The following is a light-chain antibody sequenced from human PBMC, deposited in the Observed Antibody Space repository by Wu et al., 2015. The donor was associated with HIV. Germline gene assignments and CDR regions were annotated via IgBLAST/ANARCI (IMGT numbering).Light chain of an antibody. CDR1: QSVSSSS. CDR3: QQYGNSLFT. J-gene: IGKJ3*01. CDR2: GAS. Sequence: EIVLTQSPGTLSLSPGERATLSCRASQSVSSSSLAWYQQTPGQAPRLLIYGASNRATGISDRFSGSGSGTDFTLTISRLEPEDFAVYYCQQYGNSLFTFGPGTKVDIK. V-gene: IGKV3-20*01.